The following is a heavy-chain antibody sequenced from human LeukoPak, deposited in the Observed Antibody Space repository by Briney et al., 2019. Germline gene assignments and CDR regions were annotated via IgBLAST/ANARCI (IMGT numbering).Heavy chain of an antibody. V-gene: IGHV3-74*01. CDR3: ATGVQLVRYFDY. CDR1: GLTFSSYW. Sequence: AGGSLRLSCAASGLTFSSYWMHWVRQAPGKGLVWVSRINSDGSSTSYADSVKGRFTISRDNAKNTLYLQMNSLRAEDTAVYYCATGVQLVRYFDYWGQGTLVTVSS. CDR2: INSDGSST. J-gene: IGHJ4*02. D-gene: IGHD6-13*01.